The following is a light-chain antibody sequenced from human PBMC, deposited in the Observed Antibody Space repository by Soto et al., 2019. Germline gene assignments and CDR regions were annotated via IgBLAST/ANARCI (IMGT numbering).Light chain of an antibody. V-gene: IGKV3-20*01. CDR1: QSVISSY. CDR2: GAS. Sequence: EIVLTQSPGTLSLSPGERATLSCRASQSVISSYLAWYQQKPGQAPRLLIDGASSRATGIPDRFSGSGSGTDFTLTISRLEPEDFAVYYCQHYGRSPGYTFGQGTKLEIK. J-gene: IGKJ2*01. CDR3: QHYGRSPGYT.